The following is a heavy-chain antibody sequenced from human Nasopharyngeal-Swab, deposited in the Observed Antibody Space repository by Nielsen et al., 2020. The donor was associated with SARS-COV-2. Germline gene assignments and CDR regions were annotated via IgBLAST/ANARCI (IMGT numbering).Heavy chain of an antibody. V-gene: IGHV3-66*01. CDR2: FYSGGTT. J-gene: IGHJ6*03. Sequence: GESLKISCAASGFTVSSNYMHWVRQAPGGGLEWVSAFYSGGTTYYADSVKGRVTISRDNSNNTVYLQMNSLRAEDTAVYYCARGSTVSSYYHYMDVWGKGTTVTVSS. D-gene: IGHD2-2*01. CDR3: ARGSTVSSYYHYMDV. CDR1: GFTVSSNY.